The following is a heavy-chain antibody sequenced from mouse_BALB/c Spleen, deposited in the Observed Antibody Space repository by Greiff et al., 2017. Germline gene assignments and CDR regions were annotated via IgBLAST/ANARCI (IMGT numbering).Heavy chain of an antibody. CDR3: TRSGMITWFAY. CDR1: GYTFTSYY. D-gene: IGHD2-4*01. J-gene: IGHJ3*01. V-gene: IGHV1S81*02. Sequence: QVQLQQSGAELVKPGASVKLSCKASGYTFTSYYMYWVKQRPGQGLEWIGEINPSNGGTNFNEKFKSKATLTVDKSSSTAYMQLSSLTSEDSAVYYCTRSGMITWFAYWGQGTLVTVSA. CDR2: INPSNGGT.